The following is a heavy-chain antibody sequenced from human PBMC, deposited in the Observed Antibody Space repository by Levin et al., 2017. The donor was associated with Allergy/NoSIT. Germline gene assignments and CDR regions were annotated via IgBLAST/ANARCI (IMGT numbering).Heavy chain of an antibody. CDR3: AKGVRSDYGERYLDL. J-gene: IGHJ2*01. V-gene: IGHV3-23*01. Sequence: GGSLRLSCTASGFTFSSYAMSWVRQAPGKGLEWVSAIGGSGDRTYYADSVKGRFTISRDNSKNTLYVQMTSLRAEDTAVYYCAKGVRSDYGERYLDLWGRGTLVTVSS. CDR2: IGGSGDRT. D-gene: IGHD4-17*01. CDR1: GFTFSSYA.